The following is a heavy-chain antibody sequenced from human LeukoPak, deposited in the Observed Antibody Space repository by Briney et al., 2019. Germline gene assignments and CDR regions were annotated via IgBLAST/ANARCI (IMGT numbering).Heavy chain of an antibody. V-gene: IGHV4-4*07. CDR2: IYTSGST. CDR3: ARDAVGATSGRAFDI. CDR1: GGPISSYY. D-gene: IGHD1-26*01. J-gene: IGHJ3*02. Sequence: SETLSLTCTVSGGPISSYYWSWIRQPAGKGLEWIGRIYTSGSTNYNPSLKSRVTMSVDTSKNQFSLKLSSVTAADTAVYYCARDAVGATSGRAFDIWGQGTMVTVSS.